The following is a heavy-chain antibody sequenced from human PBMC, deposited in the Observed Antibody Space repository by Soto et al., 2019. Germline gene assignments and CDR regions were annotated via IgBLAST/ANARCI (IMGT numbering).Heavy chain of an antibody. CDR1: GFTFSSYG. CDR2: IWYDGSNK. D-gene: IGHD6-19*01. J-gene: IGHJ4*02. V-gene: IGHV3-33*01. Sequence: GGSLRLSCAASGFTFSSYGMHWVRQAPGKGLEWVAVIWYDGSNKYYADSVKGRFTISRDNSKNTLYLQMNSLRAEDTAVYYCARPNPLAGNYFDYWGQGTLVTVSS. CDR3: ARPNPLAGNYFDY.